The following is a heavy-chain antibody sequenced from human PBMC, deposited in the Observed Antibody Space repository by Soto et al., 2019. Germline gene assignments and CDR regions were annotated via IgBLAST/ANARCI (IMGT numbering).Heavy chain of an antibody. CDR2: ISWNSGSI. CDR1: GFTFDDYA. D-gene: IGHD2-2*01. J-gene: IGHJ4*02. Sequence: EVQLVESGGGLVQPGRSLRLSCAASGFTFDDYAMHWVRQAPGKGLEWVSGISWNSGSIGYADSVKGRFTISRDNAKNSLYLQMNSLRAEDTALYYCAKARCSSATCYVPDYWGQGTLVTVSS. CDR3: AKARCSSATCYVPDY. V-gene: IGHV3-9*01.